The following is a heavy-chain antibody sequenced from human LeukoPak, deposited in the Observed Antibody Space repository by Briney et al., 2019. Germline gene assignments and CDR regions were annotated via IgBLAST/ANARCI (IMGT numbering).Heavy chain of an antibody. D-gene: IGHD4-17*01. J-gene: IGHJ2*01. CDR2: IYYSGST. CDR1: GGSISSSSYY. Sequence: KPSETLSLTCTVSGGSISSSSYYWGWIRQPPGKGLEWIGSIYYSGSTYYNPSLKSRVTISVDTSKNQFSLKLSSVTAADTAVYYCARGDTVTTKAGYFDLWGRGTLVTVSS. V-gene: IGHV4-39*07. CDR3: ARGDTVTTKAGYFDL.